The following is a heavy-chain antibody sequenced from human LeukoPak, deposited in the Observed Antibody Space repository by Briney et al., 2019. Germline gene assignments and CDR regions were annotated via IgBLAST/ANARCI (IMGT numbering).Heavy chain of an antibody. CDR2: IYPDSGGT. V-gene: IGHV1-2*02. CDR1: GYTFTSYA. Sequence: ASVKVSCKASGYTFTSYAMNWVRQAPGQGLEWMGWIYPDSGGTTYAEKFQGRVTMTRDTSITTAYLELSRLRSDDTAVYYCARVVGATYLFDYWGQGTLVTVSS. D-gene: IGHD1-26*01. J-gene: IGHJ4*02. CDR3: ARVVGATYLFDY.